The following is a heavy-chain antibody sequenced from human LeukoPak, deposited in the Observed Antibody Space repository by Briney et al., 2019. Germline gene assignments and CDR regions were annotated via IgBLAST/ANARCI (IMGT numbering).Heavy chain of an antibody. Sequence: GGSLRLSCTASGFTFSSYSMNWVRQAPGKGLEWVSSISSSSSYIYYGDSVKGRFTVSRDNARNSLYLQVNSLGAEDTAVYYCARHPWIQVSEDGFDIWGQGTMVTVSS. CDR1: GFTFSSYS. J-gene: IGHJ3*02. CDR3: ARHPWIQVSEDGFDI. CDR2: ISSSSSYI. D-gene: IGHD5-18*01. V-gene: IGHV3-21*01.